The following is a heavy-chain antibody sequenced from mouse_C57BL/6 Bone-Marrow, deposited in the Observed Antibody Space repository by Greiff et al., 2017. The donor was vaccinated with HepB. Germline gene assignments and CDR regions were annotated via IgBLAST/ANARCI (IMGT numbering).Heavy chain of an antibody. CDR1: GYTFTSYW. V-gene: IGHV1-5*01. CDR2: IYPGNSDT. CDR3: TRSENWWFAY. D-gene: IGHD4-1*01. J-gene: IGHJ3*01. Sequence: EVQLQQSGTVLARPGASVKMSCKPSGYTFTSYWMHWVKQRPGQGLEWIGAIYPGNSDTSYNQKFKGKAKLTAVTSASTAYMELSSLTNEDSAVYYCTRSENWWFAYWGQGTLVTVSA.